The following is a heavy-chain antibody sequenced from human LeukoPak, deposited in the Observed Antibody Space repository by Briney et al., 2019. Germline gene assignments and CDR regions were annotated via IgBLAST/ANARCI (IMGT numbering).Heavy chain of an antibody. Sequence: GGSLRLSCAASGFTFSSYAMSWVRQAPGKGLEWVSAISNSGGSTYYADSVKGRVTISRDNSKHTLYLQMNSLRAEDTAVYYCGKTTVGYSSGQKPAWPVDYWGQGTLVTVSS. J-gene: IGHJ4*02. D-gene: IGHD5-18*01. V-gene: IGHV3-23*01. CDR3: GKTTVGYSSGQKPAWPVDY. CDR1: GFTFSSYA. CDR2: ISNSGGST.